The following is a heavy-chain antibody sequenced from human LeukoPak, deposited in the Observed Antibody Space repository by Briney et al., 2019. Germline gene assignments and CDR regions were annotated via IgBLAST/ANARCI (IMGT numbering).Heavy chain of an antibody. D-gene: IGHD3-22*01. Sequence: PGGSLRLSCAASGFTFSSYGMHWVRQAPGKGLEWVAVISYDGSNKYYADSVKGRFTISRDNSKNTLYLQMNSLRAEDTAVYYCAKDVGGDYYDSSGLDYWGQGTLVTVSS. CDR1: GFTFSSYG. V-gene: IGHV3-30*18. J-gene: IGHJ4*02. CDR3: AKDVGGDYYDSSGLDY. CDR2: ISYDGSNK.